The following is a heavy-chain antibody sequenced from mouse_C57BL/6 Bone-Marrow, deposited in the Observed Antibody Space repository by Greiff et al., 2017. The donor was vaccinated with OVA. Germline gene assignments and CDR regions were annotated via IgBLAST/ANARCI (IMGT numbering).Heavy chain of an antibody. V-gene: IGHV1-66*01. Sequence: QVQLQQSGPELVKPGASVKISCKASGYSFTSYYIHWVKQRPGRGLEWIGWIYPGSGNTKYNEKFKGKATLTADTSSSTAYMQLSSLTSEDSAVYYCARELFFDYWGQGTTLTVSS. J-gene: IGHJ2*01. CDR2: IYPGSGNT. CDR1: GYSFTSYY. CDR3: ARELFFDY.